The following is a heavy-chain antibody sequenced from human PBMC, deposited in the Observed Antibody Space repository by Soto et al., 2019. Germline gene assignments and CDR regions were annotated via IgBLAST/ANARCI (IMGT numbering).Heavy chain of an antibody. D-gene: IGHD1-26*01. CDR1: EGTFIDHG. J-gene: IGHJ6*02. V-gene: IGHV3-30*18. Sequence: LSLCWGAAEGTFIDHGGRWISKEQGKGLEWLAGISYDGKSEHYADSVKDRFIISRDNSKNTLYLQMSSLRVEDTAVYHCVKEEGLSGSYLKPNGLDVWVQGTTVPVSS. CDR3: VKEEGLSGSYLKPNGLDV. CDR2: ISYDGKSE.